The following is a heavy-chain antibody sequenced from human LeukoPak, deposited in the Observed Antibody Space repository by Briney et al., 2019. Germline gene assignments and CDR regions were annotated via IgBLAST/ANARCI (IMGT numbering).Heavy chain of an antibody. J-gene: IGHJ4*02. V-gene: IGHV3-23*01. Sequence: PGGSLRLSCTTSGFTFSDYAMSWVRQAPGKGLEWVSAMSSSDDGTYYAGSVRGRFTISRDSSRSTLYLQMNSLRAEDAALYYCAKAPVTSCRGAFCYPFDYWGQGTLVTVSS. CDR2: MSSSDDGT. CDR3: AKAPVTSCRGAFCYPFDY. CDR1: GFTFSDYA. D-gene: IGHD2-15*01.